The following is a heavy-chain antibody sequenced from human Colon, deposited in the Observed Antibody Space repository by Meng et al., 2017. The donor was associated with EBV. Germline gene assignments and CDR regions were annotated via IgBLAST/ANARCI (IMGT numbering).Heavy chain of an antibody. Sequence: VRLQLSAPGLVKPSQTPSFACPVTVVSINSGDYYCSWIRQPPGNGLEWIGYIYYTGSTYYNPSLKSRVTISMDSSKNQFSLRLSSVTAADTAVYYCARNYYFDYWGQGTLVTVSS. CDR1: VVSINSGDYY. CDR2: IYYTGST. CDR3: ARNYYFDY. J-gene: IGHJ4*02. V-gene: IGHV4-30-4*01.